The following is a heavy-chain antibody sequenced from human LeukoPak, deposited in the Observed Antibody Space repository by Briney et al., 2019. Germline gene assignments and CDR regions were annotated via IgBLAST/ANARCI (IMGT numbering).Heavy chain of an antibody. Sequence: PGGSLRLSCAASGFTFSSYGMHWVRQAPGKVLEWVAVIWYDGSNKYYADSVKGRFTISRDNSKNTLYLQMNSLRAEDTAVYYCAKERGYSSSRALDYWGQGTLVTVSS. CDR2: IWYDGSNK. CDR1: GFTFSSYG. V-gene: IGHV3-33*06. J-gene: IGHJ4*02. CDR3: AKERGYSSSRALDY. D-gene: IGHD6-13*01.